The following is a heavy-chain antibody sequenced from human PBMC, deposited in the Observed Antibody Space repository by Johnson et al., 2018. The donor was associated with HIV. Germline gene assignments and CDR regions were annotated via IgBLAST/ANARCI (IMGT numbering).Heavy chain of an antibody. CDR3: ARDVSVRAFDS. V-gene: IGHV3-53*01. Sequence: VLLVESGGGLIQPGGSLRLSCVASGFTVSSNYMSWVRQAPGKGLEWVSVFYSGGSTYYADSVKGRFTISRDNSKNTLYLQMNSLRAEDTAVYYCARDVSVRAFDSWGQGTMVTVSS. CDR2: FYSGGST. CDR1: GFTVSSNY. D-gene: IGHD3-10*01. J-gene: IGHJ3*02.